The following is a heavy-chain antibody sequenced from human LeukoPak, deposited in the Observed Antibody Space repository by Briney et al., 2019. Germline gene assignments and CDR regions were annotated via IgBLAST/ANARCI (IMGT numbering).Heavy chain of an antibody. CDR3: ARGRIQLKWFDP. CDR2: IKTDGSET. J-gene: IGHJ5*02. CDR1: GFRFSSYW. V-gene: IGHV3-7*01. Sequence: PGGSLRLSCAASGFRFSSYWMSWFRQTPGKGLEWVGNIKTDGSETYYLDSVRGRFTISRDNAKNSLFLQMNSLRAEDTAVYYCARGRIQLKWFDPWGQGTLVTVSS. D-gene: IGHD5-18*01.